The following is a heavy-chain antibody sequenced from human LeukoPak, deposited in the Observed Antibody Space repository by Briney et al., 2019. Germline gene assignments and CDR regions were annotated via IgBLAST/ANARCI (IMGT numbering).Heavy chain of an antibody. V-gene: IGHV3-23*01. J-gene: IGHJ4*02. CDR2: ISGSGGST. D-gene: IGHD6-6*01. Sequence: GRSLRLSCAASGFTFSSYGMSWVRQVPGKGLEWVSAISGSGGSTYYADSVKGRFTISRDNSKNTLYLQMNSLRAEDTAVYYCASRVSRAHYFDYWGQGTLVTVSS. CDR1: GFTFSSYG. CDR3: ASRVSRAHYFDY.